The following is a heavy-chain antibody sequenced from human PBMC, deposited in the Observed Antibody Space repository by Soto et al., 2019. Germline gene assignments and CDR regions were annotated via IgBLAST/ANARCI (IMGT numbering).Heavy chain of an antibody. Sequence: ASVKVSCKASGYSFTIYGIACVRQAPGQGPEWMGWISPHNGRTNYAENVKGRVVMTTDISTNTIFLELRSLRSDDTAMYYCGRCRTDSYAMDVWGQGTTVTVSS. CDR3: GRCRTDSYAMDV. J-gene: IGHJ6*02. CDR1: GYSFTIYG. CDR2: ISPHNGRT. D-gene: IGHD2-8*02. V-gene: IGHV1-18*01.